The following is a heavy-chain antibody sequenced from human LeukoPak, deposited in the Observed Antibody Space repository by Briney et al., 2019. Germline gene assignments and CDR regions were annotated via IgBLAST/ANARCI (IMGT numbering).Heavy chain of an antibody. CDR3: ARDRHCANGVCHSPPGMDV. D-gene: IGHD2-8*01. J-gene: IGHJ6*02. CDR2: IWFDGKNE. CDR1: GFTFSSYG. Sequence: GGSLRLSCAASGFTFSSYGMHWVRQAPGKGLEWVADIWFDGKNEHFADSVKGRFTISRDDSKNTMYLQINSLRAEDTAVYYCARDRHCANGVCHSPPGMDVWGQGTTVTVSS. V-gene: IGHV3-33*01.